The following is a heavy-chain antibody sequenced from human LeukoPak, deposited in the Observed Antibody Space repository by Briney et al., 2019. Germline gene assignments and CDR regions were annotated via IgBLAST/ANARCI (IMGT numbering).Heavy chain of an antibody. V-gene: IGHV3-23*01. CDR1: GFTFSSYA. CDR2: ISGSGGST. CDR3: ANPQYDFWSGYLH. D-gene: IGHD3-3*01. Sequence: GGSLRLSCAASGFTFSSYAMSWVRQAPGKGLEWVSAISGSGGSTYYADSVKGRFTISRDNSKNTLYLQMNSLRAEDTAVYYCANPQYDFWSGYLHWGQGTLVTVSS. J-gene: IGHJ4*02.